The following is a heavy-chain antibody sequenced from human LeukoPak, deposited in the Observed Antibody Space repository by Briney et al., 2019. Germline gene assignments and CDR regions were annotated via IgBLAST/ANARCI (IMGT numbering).Heavy chain of an antibody. D-gene: IGHD1-26*01. J-gene: IGHJ4*02. CDR1: GFTFSDYY. Sequence: PGGSLRLSCAASGFTFSDYYMSWIRQAPGKGLEWVSTINNSGGSTYHADSVKGRFTISRDNSKNTLYLQMNSLRAEDTAVYYCAKGLQWELPDYWGQGTLVTVSS. V-gene: IGHV3-23*01. CDR3: AKGLQWELPDY. CDR2: INNSGGST.